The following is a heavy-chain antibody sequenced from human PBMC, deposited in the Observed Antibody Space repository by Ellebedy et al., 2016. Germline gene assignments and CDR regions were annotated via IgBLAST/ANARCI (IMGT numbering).Heavy chain of an antibody. CDR2: INPNSGGT. D-gene: IGHD3-10*02. J-gene: IGHJ3*02. V-gene: IGHV1-2*02. CDR3: ARWRGAGRMFGNPRHLLGFDI. CDR1: GYTFTGYY. Sequence: ASVKVSCXASGYTFTGYYMHWVRQAPGQGLEWMGWINPNSGGTNYAQKFQGRVTMTRDTSISTAYMELSRLRSDDTAVYYCARWRGAGRMFGNPRHLLGFDIWGQGTMVTVSS.